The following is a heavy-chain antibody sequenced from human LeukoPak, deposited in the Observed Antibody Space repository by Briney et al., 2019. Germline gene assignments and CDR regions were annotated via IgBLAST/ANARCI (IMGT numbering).Heavy chain of an antibody. V-gene: IGHV1-18*04. J-gene: IGHJ3*02. Sequence: GASVKVSCKASGYTFSSYGISWVRQAPGQGLEWMGWINTYNGNTNYAQKLQGRVSMTTDTSTSTAYMELRSLRSDDTAVYYCARVENSSGWSAFDIWGQGTMVTVSS. CDR2: INTYNGNT. D-gene: IGHD6-19*01. CDR3: ARVENSSGWSAFDI. CDR1: GYTFSSYG.